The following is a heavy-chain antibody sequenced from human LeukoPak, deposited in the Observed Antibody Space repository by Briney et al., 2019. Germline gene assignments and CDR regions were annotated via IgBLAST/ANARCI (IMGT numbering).Heavy chain of an antibody. J-gene: IGHJ4*02. D-gene: IGHD4/OR15-4a*01. Sequence: GGSLRLSCAASGFTFSSYSMNWVRQAPGKGLEWVSSISSSSSYIYYADSVKGRFTISRDNAKNSLYLQMNSLRAEDTAVYYCARGIPLGATAGPFGYWGQGTLVTVSS. V-gene: IGHV3-21*01. CDR2: ISSSSSYI. CDR1: GFTFSSYS. CDR3: ARGIPLGATAGPFGY.